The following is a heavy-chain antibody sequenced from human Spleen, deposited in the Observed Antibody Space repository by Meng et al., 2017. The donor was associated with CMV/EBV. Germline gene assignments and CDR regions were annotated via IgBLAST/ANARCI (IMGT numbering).Heavy chain of an antibody. D-gene: IGHD3-3*01. CDR3: ARVSTIFGVVSP. CDR2: INHSGST. Sequence: SETLSLTCAVSGGSFSGYYWSWIRQPPGGGLEWIGEINHSGSTNYNPSLKSRVTISVDTSKNQFSLKLSSVTAADTAVYYCARVSTIFGVVSPWGQGTLVTVSS. CDR1: GGSFSGYY. J-gene: IGHJ5*02. V-gene: IGHV4-34*01.